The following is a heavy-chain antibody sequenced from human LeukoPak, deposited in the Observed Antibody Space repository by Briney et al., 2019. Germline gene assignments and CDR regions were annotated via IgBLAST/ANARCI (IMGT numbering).Heavy chain of an antibody. CDR3: ARSIAVAGTYFDY. Sequence: APVKVSCKASGYTFTGYYMHWVRQAPGQGLEWMGIINPSGGSTSYAQKFQGRVTMTRDMSTSTVYMELSSLRSEDTAVYYCARSIAVAGTYFDYWGQGTLVTVSS. V-gene: IGHV1-46*01. CDR2: INPSGGST. CDR1: GYTFTGYY. J-gene: IGHJ4*02. D-gene: IGHD6-19*01.